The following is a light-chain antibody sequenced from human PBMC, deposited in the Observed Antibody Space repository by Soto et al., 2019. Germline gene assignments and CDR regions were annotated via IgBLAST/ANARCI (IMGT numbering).Light chain of an antibody. V-gene: IGKV3-15*01. J-gene: IGKJ1*01. CDR2: DAS. CDR3: QQYNNWPPWT. Sequence: ILMTQSPATLSVSPGERATLSCRASQSVSNNLAWYQQKPGQAPRLLIYDASTRATGIPPRFSGSGSGTEFTLTLSGLQSADCPGYYCQQYNNWPPWTFRQGTKVEIK. CDR1: QSVSNN.